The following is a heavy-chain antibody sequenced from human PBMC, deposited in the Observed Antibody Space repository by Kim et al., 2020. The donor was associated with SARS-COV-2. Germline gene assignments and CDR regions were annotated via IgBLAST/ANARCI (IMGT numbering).Heavy chain of an antibody. Sequence: GGSLRLSCAASGFTFSSYGMHWVRQAPGKGLEWVALIWEDGSNKYYADSVKGRFTISRDNSKNTLYLQMNSLRGEDTAVYYCAKALDILTGYGHGGADYWGQETLVTVSS. CDR1: GFTFSSYG. CDR2: IWEDGSNK. V-gene: IGHV3-33*06. J-gene: IGHJ4*02. D-gene: IGHD3-9*01. CDR3: AKALDILTGYGHGGADY.